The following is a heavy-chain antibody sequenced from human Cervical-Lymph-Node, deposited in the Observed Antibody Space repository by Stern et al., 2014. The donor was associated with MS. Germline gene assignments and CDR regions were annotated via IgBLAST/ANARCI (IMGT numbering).Heavy chain of an antibody. D-gene: IGHD4-17*01. J-gene: IGHJ4*02. Sequence: EVQLVESGGGLVQPGGSLRLSCAASGFTFSSYAMSWVRQAPGKGLEWVSAISGSGGTPYYPASVKGRFTISRDNSKNTLYLQMNSLRAEDTAVYYWAKSTVTSLSDYWGQGTLVTVSS. CDR3: AKSTVTSLSDY. CDR1: GFTFSSYA. CDR2: ISGSGGTP. V-gene: IGHV3-23*04.